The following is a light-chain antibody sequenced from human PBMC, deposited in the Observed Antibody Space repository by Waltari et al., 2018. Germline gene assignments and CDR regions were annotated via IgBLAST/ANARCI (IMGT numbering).Light chain of an antibody. CDR3: LLYDGSDQV. V-gene: IGLV7-43*01. Sequence: QTVVTQEHSLTVSPGGAVTLTCASSAGAVTSGNYPNWIQQKPGQVPRSLIHSTTNSHSWTPARFSGSLLGGKAALTLSGVQPEDEAEYYCLLYDGSDQVFGGGTKLTVL. CDR1: AGAVTSGNY. J-gene: IGLJ3*02. CDR2: STT.